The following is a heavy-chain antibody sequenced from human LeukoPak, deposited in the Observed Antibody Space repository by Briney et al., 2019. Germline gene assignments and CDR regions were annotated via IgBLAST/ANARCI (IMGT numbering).Heavy chain of an antibody. CDR3: ARHSGYSSDWFDP. V-gene: IGHV4-39*01. Sequence: SETLSLTCTVSGGSISSSSYYWGWIRQPPGKGLEWIGSIYYSGSTYYNPSLKSRVTISVDKSKNQFSLKLSSVTAADTAVYYCARHSGYSSDWFDPWGQGTLVTVSS. CDR2: IYYSGST. CDR1: GGSISSSSYY. D-gene: IGHD6-13*01. J-gene: IGHJ5*02.